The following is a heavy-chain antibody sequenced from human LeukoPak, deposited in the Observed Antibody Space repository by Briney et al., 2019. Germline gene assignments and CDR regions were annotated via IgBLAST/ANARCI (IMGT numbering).Heavy chain of an antibody. D-gene: IGHD1-7*01. Sequence: ASVKVSCKASGYTFTGYYIHWVRQAPGQGLEWMEWINPNSGNTNYAQRFRGGITMTRYTYISTAYMDLSRLGSADTAVYYCAREADNWNYVRRGPPFDYWGQGTLVTVSS. V-gene: IGHV1-2*02. CDR3: AREADNWNYVRRGPPFDY. CDR1: GYTFTGYY. J-gene: IGHJ4*02. CDR2: INPNSGNT.